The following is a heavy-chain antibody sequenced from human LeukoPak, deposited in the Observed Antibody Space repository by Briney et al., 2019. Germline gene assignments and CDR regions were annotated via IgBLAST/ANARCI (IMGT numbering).Heavy chain of an antibody. CDR3: ARDGLDSSGPVAFDI. CDR1: EFTVSTNY. V-gene: IGHV3-66*01. J-gene: IGHJ3*02. CDR2: IHIDGDT. D-gene: IGHD3-22*01. Sequence: GRSLRLSCVASEFTVSTNYMSWVRQAPGKGLEWVSIIHIDGDTHYADSVKGRFTFSRDNSKNTLYLQMNSLRSEDTAVYYCARDGLDSSGPVAFDIWGQGTMVTVSS.